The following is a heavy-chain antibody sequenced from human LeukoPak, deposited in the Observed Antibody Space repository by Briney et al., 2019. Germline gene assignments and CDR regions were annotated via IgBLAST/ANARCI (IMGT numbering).Heavy chain of an antibody. Sequence: GASVKVSRKASVYTFSNYYIHWVRLAPAQDLEWMGIINPSGGSTSYAQKFQGRVSMNTDTSMPTPYMEPSSLRSEDTAVSHCAGALYGSGFALGYWGKGTLVTVSS. V-gene: IGHV1-46*01. D-gene: IGHD3-3*01. CDR3: AGALYGSGFALGY. CDR1: VYTFSNYY. J-gene: IGHJ4*02. CDR2: INPSGGST.